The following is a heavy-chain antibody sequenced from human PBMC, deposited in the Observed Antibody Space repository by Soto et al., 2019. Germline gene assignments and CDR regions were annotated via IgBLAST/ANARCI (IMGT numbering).Heavy chain of an antibody. CDR2: IYSGGST. CDR1: GFTVSSKY. CDR3: ATIAARPD. J-gene: IGHJ4*02. Sequence: EVQLVESGGGLIHPVGSRRLSCAASGFTVSSKYMSRVRQAPWKGLEWVSVIYSGGSTYYADSVKGRFTIPRDNAKNALYLQMNSLRAEDMAVYYCATIAARPDWGQGTLVTVSS. D-gene: IGHD6-6*01. V-gene: IGHV3-53*01.